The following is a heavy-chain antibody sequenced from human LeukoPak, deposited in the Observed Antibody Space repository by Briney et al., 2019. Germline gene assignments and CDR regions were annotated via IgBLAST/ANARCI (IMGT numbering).Heavy chain of an antibody. Sequence: SETLSLTCAVYGGSFSGYYWSWIRQPPGKGLEWIGEINHSGSTNYNPSLKSRVTISVDTSKNQFSLKLSSVTAADTAVYYCARVGLPFTVTRKTSWFDPWGQGTLVTISS. J-gene: IGHJ5*02. V-gene: IGHV4-34*01. CDR3: ARVGLPFTVTRKTSWFDP. CDR1: GGSFSGYY. D-gene: IGHD4-17*01. CDR2: INHSGST.